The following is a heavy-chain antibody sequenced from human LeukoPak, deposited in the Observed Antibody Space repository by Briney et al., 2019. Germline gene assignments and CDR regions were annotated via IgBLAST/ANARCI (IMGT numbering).Heavy chain of an antibody. V-gene: IGHV5-51*01. D-gene: IGHD4-17*01. CDR2: IYPGDSDT. J-gene: IGHJ4*02. Sequence: GESLKISCKGSGYSFTGYWIGWVRQMPGKGLEWMGIIYPGDSDTRYSPSFQGQVTISADKSISTAYLQWSSLKASDTAMYYCATGLSDYGDPRASFDYWGQGTLVTVSS. CDR1: GYSFTGYW. CDR3: ATGLSDYGDPRASFDY.